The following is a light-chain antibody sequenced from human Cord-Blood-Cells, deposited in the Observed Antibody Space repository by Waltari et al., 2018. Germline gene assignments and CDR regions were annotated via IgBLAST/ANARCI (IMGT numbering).Light chain of an antibody. Sequence: EIVLTQSPGTLSLSPGESATISCRASQSVSSSYLAWYQQKPGQAPRLLIYGASSRATGIPDRFSGSGSGTDFTLTISRLELEDFAVYYCQQYGSSPPYTFGQGTKLEIK. V-gene: IGKV3-20*01. J-gene: IGKJ2*01. CDR3: QQYGSSPPYT. CDR2: GAS. CDR1: QSVSSSY.